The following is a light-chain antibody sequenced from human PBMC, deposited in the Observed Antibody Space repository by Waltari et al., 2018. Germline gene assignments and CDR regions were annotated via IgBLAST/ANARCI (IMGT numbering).Light chain of an antibody. J-gene: IGKJ4*01. CDR2: AAS. V-gene: IGKV1-39*01. CDR1: QSISSY. Sequence: DIQMTQSPSSLSASVGDRVTITCRASQSISSYLNWYQQKPGKAPKLLIYAASSLQSSVPSIFSGSGSGTDFTLTISSLQPEYFATYYCQQSYSTPLPFGGGTKVEIK. CDR3: QQSYSTPLP.